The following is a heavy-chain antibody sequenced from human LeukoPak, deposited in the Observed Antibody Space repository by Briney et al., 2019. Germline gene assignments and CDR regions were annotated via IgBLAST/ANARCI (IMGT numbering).Heavy chain of an antibody. CDR2: IYTSGST. D-gene: IGHD6-19*01. CDR3: AREDSSGWYRREDAFDI. V-gene: IGHV4-4*07. J-gene: IGHJ3*02. CDR1: GGSFSGYY. Sequence: SETLSLTCAVYGGSFSGYYWSWIRQPAGKGLEWIGRIYTSGSTNYNPSLKSRVTMSVDTSKNQFSLKLSSVTAADTAVYYCAREDSSGWYRREDAFDIWGQGTMVTVSS.